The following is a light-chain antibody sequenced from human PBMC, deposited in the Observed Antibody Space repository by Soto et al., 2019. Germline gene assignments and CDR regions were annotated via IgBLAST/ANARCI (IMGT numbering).Light chain of an antibody. CDR1: QSLRSS. V-gene: IGKV3D-15*01. CDR2: DAS. Sequence: ETMMTQSPDTLSVSLGERATLSCRASQSLRSSLAWYQQKPGQAPRLLIYDASNRATGIPARFSGSGSGTEFTLTISSLQSEDFAVYYCQQYNNWPPKTFGQGTKVDIK. J-gene: IGKJ1*01. CDR3: QQYNNWPPKT.